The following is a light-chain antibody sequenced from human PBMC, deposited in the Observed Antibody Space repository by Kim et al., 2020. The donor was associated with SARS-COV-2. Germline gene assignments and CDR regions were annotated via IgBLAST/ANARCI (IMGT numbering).Light chain of an antibody. J-gene: IGKJ1*01. CDR3: QQYRIFWM. CDR1: QGINTA. Sequence: GDGVAITCRASQGINTALAWYQQKPGNAPKLLIYGASNLESAVPSRFSGSGSGTEFTLTITSLQPDDVATYYCQQYRIFWMFGQGTKV. V-gene: IGKV1-13*02. CDR2: GAS.